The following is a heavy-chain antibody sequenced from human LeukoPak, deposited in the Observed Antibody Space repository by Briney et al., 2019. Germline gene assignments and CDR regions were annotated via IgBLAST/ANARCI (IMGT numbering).Heavy chain of an antibody. J-gene: IGHJ4*02. Sequence: GGSLKPPFAAPGFTFSSYALSWVPQAPGKGLGWVSAISGSGDSTYYGDSVKGRFTISRDNSKNTLYLQMNSLRAEDTAVYYCAKTRPLDSSSWSHGDYWGQGTLVTVSS. CDR2: ISGSGDST. CDR1: GFTFSSYA. V-gene: IGHV3-23*01. D-gene: IGHD6-13*01. CDR3: AKTRPLDSSSWSHGDY.